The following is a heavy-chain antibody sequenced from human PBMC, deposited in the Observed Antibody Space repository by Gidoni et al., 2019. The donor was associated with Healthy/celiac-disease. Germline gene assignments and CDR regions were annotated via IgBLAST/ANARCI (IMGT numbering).Heavy chain of an antibody. CDR2: INPSGGST. J-gene: IGHJ4*02. CDR3: ARVGQTAAGFDY. V-gene: IGHV1-46*01. CDR1: GYTFTSYY. Sequence: QVQLVQSGAEVKKPGASVKVSCQASGYTFTSYYMHWVRQAPGQGLEWMGIINPSGGSTSYAQKFQGRVTMTRDTSTSTVYMELSSLRSEDTAVYYCARVGQTAAGFDYWGQGTLVTVSS. D-gene: IGHD6-13*01.